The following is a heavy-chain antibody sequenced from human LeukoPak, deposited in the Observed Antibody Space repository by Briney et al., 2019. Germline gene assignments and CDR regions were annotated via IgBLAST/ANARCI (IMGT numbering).Heavy chain of an antibody. CDR2: ISYDGSNK. Sequence: GGSLRLSCAASGFTFSSYAMHWVRQAPGKGLEWVAVISYDGSNKYYADSVKGRFTISRDNSKNTLYLQMNSLRAEDTAVYYFGRDPHGYSRRWYKIDYWGQGTLVTVSS. J-gene: IGHJ4*02. CDR3: GRDPHGYSRRWYKIDY. D-gene: IGHD6-13*01. V-gene: IGHV3-30*04. CDR1: GFTFSSYA.